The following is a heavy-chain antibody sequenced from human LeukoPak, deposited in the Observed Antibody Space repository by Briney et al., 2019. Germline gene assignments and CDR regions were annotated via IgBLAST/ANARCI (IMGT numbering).Heavy chain of an antibody. CDR1: GYTFTGYY. CDR3: ARSLTMVVVVIAGY. Sequence: ASVKVSCKASGYTFTGYYMHWVRQAPGQGLAWMGWINPNSGGTNYAQKFQGRVTMTRDTSISTAYMELSRLRSDDTAVYYCARSLTMVVVVIAGYWGQGTLVTVSS. J-gene: IGHJ4*02. D-gene: IGHD3-22*01. CDR2: INPNSGGT. V-gene: IGHV1-2*02.